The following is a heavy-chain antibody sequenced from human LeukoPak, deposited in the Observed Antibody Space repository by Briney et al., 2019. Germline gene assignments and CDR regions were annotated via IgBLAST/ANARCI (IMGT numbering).Heavy chain of an antibody. CDR2: ISGSGGST. J-gene: IGHJ4*02. CDR3: ANYKDFWSGRGFFVY. CDR1: GFTDSSYA. D-gene: IGHD3-3*01. Sequence: GGSLRLACASSGFTDSSYAMSWVRQAPGKGLEWVSAISGSGGSTYYADSVKGRFTISRDNSKDTLYLQMNSLRAEDTAVYYCANYKDFWSGRGFFVYWGQGTLVTVSS. V-gene: IGHV3-23*01.